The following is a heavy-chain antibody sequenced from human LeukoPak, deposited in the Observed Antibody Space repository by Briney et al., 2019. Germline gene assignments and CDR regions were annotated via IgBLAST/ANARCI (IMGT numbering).Heavy chain of an antibody. D-gene: IGHD3-9*01. V-gene: IGHV4-59*08. Sequence: SETLSLTCTVSGGSISSYYWSWIRQPPGKGLEWIGYIYYSGSTNYNPSLKSRVTISVDTSKNQFSLKLSSVTAADTAVYYCARQYFDWLNYYYYMDVWGKGTTVTVSS. CDR1: GGSISSYY. CDR3: ARQYFDWLNYYYYMDV. J-gene: IGHJ6*03. CDR2: IYYSGST.